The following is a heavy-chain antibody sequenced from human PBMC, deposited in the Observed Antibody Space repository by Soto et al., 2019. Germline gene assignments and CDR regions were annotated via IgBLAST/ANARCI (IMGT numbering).Heavy chain of an antibody. Sequence: EVHLLESGGGLVRPGGSLTLSCSASGFAFNTYAMSWVRQAPGRGLEWVSGVSASGGATYYADSVKGRFIVYRDKSKNILYREMTSLTADDPTNYFCAKETRIMMRGVGIPQDDCYYGMDVWGQGTSVTVSS. CDR2: VSASGGAT. D-gene: IGHD3-16*01. CDR3: AKETRIMMRGVGIPQDDCYYGMDV. V-gene: IGHV3-23*01. CDR1: GFAFNTYA. J-gene: IGHJ6*02.